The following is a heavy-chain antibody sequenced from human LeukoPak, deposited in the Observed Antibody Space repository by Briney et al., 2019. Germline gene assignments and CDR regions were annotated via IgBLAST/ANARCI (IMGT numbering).Heavy chain of an antibody. D-gene: IGHD3-22*01. J-gene: IGHJ3*01. V-gene: IGHV1-69*05. Sequence: SVKVSCKASGGTFSGYGINWVRQAPGQGLEWMGRVVPMSGTANYAQKFQGRATITTDESTSTAYMELTSLRSEDTAVYYCARDFYYDTSGGGLTWGQGTMVTVSS. CDR2: VVPMSGTA. CDR1: GGTFSGYG. CDR3: ARDFYYDTSGGGLT.